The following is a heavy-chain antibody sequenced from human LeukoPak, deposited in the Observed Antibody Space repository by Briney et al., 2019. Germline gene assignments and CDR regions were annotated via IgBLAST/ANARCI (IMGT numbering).Heavy chain of an antibody. J-gene: IGHJ4*02. Sequence: GGSLRLSCAASGFPFNTYAMHWVRQSPGKGLEWVSVIIGNGGGINYADSVRGRFFISRDNAANTLYLQMNSLRVEDTAVYYCAKDRIADGRYSIDFWGQGTLVSVSS. CDR3: AKDRIADGRYSIDF. V-gene: IGHV3-23*01. CDR1: GFPFNTYA. CDR2: IIGNGGGI. D-gene: IGHD2-21*01.